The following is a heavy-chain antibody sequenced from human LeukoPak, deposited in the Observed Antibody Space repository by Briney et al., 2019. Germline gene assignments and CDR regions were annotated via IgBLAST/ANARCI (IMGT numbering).Heavy chain of an antibody. V-gene: IGHV3-30*18. CDR3: AKSTLSGFDP. CDR1: GFTFSRYG. J-gene: IGHJ5*02. CDR2: ISYDGNNK. D-gene: IGHD2-15*01. Sequence: GRSLRLSCAASGFTFSRYGMHWLRQAPGKGLEWVAVISYDGNNKYCADSVKGRFTISRDNSKNTLYLQMNSLRAEDTAVYYCAKSTLSGFDPWGQGTLVTVSS.